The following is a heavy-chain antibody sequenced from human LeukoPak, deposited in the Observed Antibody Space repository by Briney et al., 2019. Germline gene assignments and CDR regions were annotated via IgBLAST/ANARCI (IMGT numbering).Heavy chain of an antibody. V-gene: IGHV4-31*03. Sequence: PSETLSLTCTVSGGSISSGGYYWSWIRQHPGKGLEWIGYIYYSGSTYYNPSLKSRVTISVDTSKNQSSLKLSSVTAADTAVYYCARVSLPYGDFPLDPWGQGTLVTVSS. J-gene: IGHJ5*02. CDR3: ARVSLPYGDFPLDP. CDR2: IYYSGST. D-gene: IGHD4-17*01. CDR1: GGSISSGGYY.